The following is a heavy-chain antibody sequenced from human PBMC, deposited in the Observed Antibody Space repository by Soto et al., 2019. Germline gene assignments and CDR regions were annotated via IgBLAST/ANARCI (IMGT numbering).Heavy chain of an antibody. V-gene: IGHV4-31*02. CDR1: GGSISSGDYY. Sequence: QVQLQESGPGLVKPSQTLSLTCTVSGGSISSGDYYWSWIRQHPGKGLEWIGYIYYSWSTYYNPSLKSRVTISVDTSENQFSLKLSSVTAADTAIDYCARDERDGYYGMDVWGQGTTVTVSS. J-gene: IGHJ6*02. CDR2: IYYSWST. CDR3: ARDERDGYYGMDV.